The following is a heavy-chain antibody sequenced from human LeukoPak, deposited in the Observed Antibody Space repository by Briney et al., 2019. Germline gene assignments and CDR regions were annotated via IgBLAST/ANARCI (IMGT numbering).Heavy chain of an antibody. J-gene: IGHJ4*02. V-gene: IGHV4-4*07. CDR2: IYTSGST. CDR3: ARAQSYSSALYYFDY. CDR1: GGSISSYY. Sequence: PSDTLSLTCTVSGGSISSYYWSWIRQPARKELAWIGRIYTSGSTNYNPPLKSRVTLSVDTSKNQFSLKLSSVTAADTAVYYCARAQSYSSALYYFDYWGQGTLVTVSS. D-gene: IGHD6-19*01.